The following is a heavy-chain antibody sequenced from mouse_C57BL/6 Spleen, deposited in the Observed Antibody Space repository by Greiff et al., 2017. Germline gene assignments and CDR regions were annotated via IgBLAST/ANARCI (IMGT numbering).Heavy chain of an antibody. CDR3: TRVGTYYSNYYFDY. D-gene: IGHD2-5*01. CDR2: ISSGGDYI. J-gene: IGHJ2*01. V-gene: IGHV5-9-1*02. Sequence: EVQLVESGAGLVKPGGSLKLSCAASGFTFSSYAMSWVRQTPEKRLEWVAYISSGGDYIYYADTVKGRFTISRDNARHTMYLQMSSRKSEDTAMYYCTRVGTYYSNYYFDYWGQGTTLTVSS. CDR1: GFTFSSYA.